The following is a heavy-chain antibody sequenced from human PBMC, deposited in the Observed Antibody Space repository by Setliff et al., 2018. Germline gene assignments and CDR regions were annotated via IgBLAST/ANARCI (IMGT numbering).Heavy chain of an antibody. D-gene: IGHD1-1*01. CDR1: GFTFSSYW. J-gene: IGHJ4*02. Sequence: PGGSLRLSCAASGFTFSSYWMSWVRQAPGKGLEWVANIKQDGSEKYYVDSVKGRFTISRDNAENSLYLQMNSLRAEDTAVYYCARDGTRNANDYWGQGTLVTVSS. V-gene: IGHV3-7*01. CDR3: ARDGTRNANDY. CDR2: IKQDGSEK.